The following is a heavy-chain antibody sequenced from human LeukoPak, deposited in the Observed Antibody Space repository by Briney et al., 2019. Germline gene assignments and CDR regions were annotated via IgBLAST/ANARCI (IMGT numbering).Heavy chain of an antibody. CDR3: VRGGYRGFDYEY. J-gene: IGHJ4*02. D-gene: IGHD5-12*01. Sequence: PGGSLRLSCAASGFTFSTYSMNWPRLAPGKGLEWVSSISPDSNYKYYVDSVKDRFTISRDNAKSSLYLQMNSLRAEDTAVYYCVRGGYRGFDYEYWGQGTLVTVSS. CDR2: ISPDSNYK. CDR1: GFTFSTYS. V-gene: IGHV3-21*01.